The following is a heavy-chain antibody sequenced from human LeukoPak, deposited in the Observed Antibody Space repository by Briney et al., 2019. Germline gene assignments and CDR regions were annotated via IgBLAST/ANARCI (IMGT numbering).Heavy chain of an antibody. J-gene: IGHJ6*02. Sequence: GGSLRLSCAASGFTFSTYGMHWVRQAPGKGLEWVAAISYDGGNEDYADSVKGRFTISRDISKNTLYLQMNSLRTEDTAVYYCAKDKSTAVAGTYYYGMDVWGQGTTVTVSS. D-gene: IGHD6-19*01. V-gene: IGHV3-30*18. CDR3: AKDKSTAVAGTYYYGMDV. CDR2: ISYDGGNE. CDR1: GFTFSTYG.